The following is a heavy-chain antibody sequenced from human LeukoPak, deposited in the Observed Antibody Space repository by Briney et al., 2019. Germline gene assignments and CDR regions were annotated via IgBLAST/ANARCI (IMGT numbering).Heavy chain of an antibody. V-gene: IGHV2-5*01. CDR3: AHRNSDYRAFDI. J-gene: IGHJ3*02. CDR2: IYWNDDK. D-gene: IGHD4-11*01. CDR1: GFSLSNSGMY. Sequence: ESGPTLVKPTQTLTLTCTFSGFSLSNSGMYVGWIRQPPGKALEWLALIYWNDDKRYSPSLKSRLTITKDTAKNQVVLTMTNMDPVDTATYYCAHRNSDYRAFDIWGQGTMVTVSS.